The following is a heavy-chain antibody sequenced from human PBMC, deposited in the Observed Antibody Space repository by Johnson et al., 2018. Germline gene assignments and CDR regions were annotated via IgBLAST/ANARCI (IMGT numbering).Heavy chain of an antibody. D-gene: IGHD6-13*01. CDR3: AGEYSSTSYLDY. J-gene: IGHJ4*02. Sequence: VQLVESGGGVVQPGRSLRLSCEASGLVFSSYPMHWVRQAPGKGLEWVAVIWSHGSHKYYADAVKGRFSISGDNSRGTLYLQMNSLRAEDTATYYCAGEYSSTSYLDYWGQGVLVTVSS. CDR1: GLVFSSYP. V-gene: IGHV3-33*01. CDR2: IWSHGSHK.